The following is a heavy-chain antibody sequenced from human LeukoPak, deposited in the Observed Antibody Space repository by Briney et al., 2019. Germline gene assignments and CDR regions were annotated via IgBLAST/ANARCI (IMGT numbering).Heavy chain of an antibody. J-gene: IGHJ5*02. CDR1: GYTFTNYF. Sequence: ASVKVSCKASGYTFTNYFMHWVRQAPGQGLEWMGIINPRGGSTGYARKFQGKITMTTDMSTRTVYMELSSLESEDTAVYYCARRDCVGDCYSNWFDPWGQGTLVTVSS. CDR3: ARRDCVGDCYSNWFDP. D-gene: IGHD2-21*02. V-gene: IGHV1-46*01. CDR2: INPRGGST.